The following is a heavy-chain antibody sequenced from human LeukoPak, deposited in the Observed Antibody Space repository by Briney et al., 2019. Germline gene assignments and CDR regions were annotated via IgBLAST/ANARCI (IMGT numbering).Heavy chain of an antibody. V-gene: IGHV3-23*01. CDR1: GFTFSSYA. CDR2: ISSSGGST. Sequence: GGSLRLSCAASGFTFSSYAMSWVRQAPGKGLEWVSAISSSGGSTYYADSVKGRFTISRDNSKNTLYLQMNSLRAEDTAVYYCAKSHLYSNYGNYYYGMDVWGQGTTVTVSS. J-gene: IGHJ6*02. D-gene: IGHD4-11*01. CDR3: AKSHLYSNYGNYYYGMDV.